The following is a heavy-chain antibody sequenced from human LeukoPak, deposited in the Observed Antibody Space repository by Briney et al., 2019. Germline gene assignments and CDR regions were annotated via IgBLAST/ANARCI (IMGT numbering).Heavy chain of an antibody. V-gene: IGHV1-69*05. CDR3: ASPLGGDYYYMDV. J-gene: IGHJ6*03. Sequence: SVKVSCKASGGTFSSYAISWVRQAPGQGLEWMGGIIPIFGTANYAQKFQGRVTITTDESTSTAYMELSSLRSEDTAVYYCASPLGGDYYYMDVWGKGTTVTVSS. CDR1: GGTFSSYA. D-gene: IGHD3-16*01. CDR2: IIPIFGTA.